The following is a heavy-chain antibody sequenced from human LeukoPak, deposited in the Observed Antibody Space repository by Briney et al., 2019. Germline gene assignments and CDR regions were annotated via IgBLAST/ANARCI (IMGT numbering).Heavy chain of an antibody. J-gene: IGHJ4*02. CDR2: ISVSAGST. V-gene: IGHV3-23*01. CDR1: GFTFSDYY. CDR3: AGNFDY. Sequence: GGSLRLSCAASGFTFSDYYMSWIRQAPGKGLEWVSAISVSAGSTYYADSVKGRFTISRDNSKNTLYVQMNSLRAEDTAVYYCAGNFDYWGQGALVTVSS.